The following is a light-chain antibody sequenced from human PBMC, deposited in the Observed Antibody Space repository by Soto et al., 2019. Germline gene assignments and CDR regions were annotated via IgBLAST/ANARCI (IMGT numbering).Light chain of an antibody. CDR3: QSYDSSLSGWV. CDR1: SSNIGAGYD. Sequence: QSVLTQPPSVSGAPGQRVTISCTGISSNIGAGYDVHWYQQLRGTAPKLLIYGNSNRPSGVPDRFSGSKSGTSASLAITGLQAEDEADYYCQSYDSSLSGWVFGGGTKLTVL. V-gene: IGLV1-40*01. J-gene: IGLJ3*02. CDR2: GNS.